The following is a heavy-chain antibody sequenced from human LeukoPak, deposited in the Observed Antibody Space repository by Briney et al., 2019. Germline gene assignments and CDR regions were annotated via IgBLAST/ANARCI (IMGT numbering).Heavy chain of an antibody. J-gene: IGHJ4*02. CDR2: IYPGDSDT. CDR1: GYSFTTYW. Sequence: PGESLKISCKGSGYSFTTYWVGWLRQMPGKGLEWMGIIYPGDSDTRYSPSFQGQVTISADKSISTAYLQWSSLKASDTAMYYCASPGGLISAPFDYWGQGTLVTVSS. V-gene: IGHV5-51*01. CDR3: ASPGGLISAPFDY. D-gene: IGHD2-21*02.